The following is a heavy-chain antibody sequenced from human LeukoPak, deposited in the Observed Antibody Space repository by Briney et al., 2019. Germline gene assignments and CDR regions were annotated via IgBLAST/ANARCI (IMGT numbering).Heavy chain of an antibody. D-gene: IGHD2-15*01. J-gene: IGHJ4*02. CDR3: ARGLSRLPSGGY. CDR1: GGSFSGYY. CDR2: INHSGSA. V-gene: IGHV4-34*01. Sequence: SETLSLTCAVYGGSFSGYYWNWIRQPPGKGLEWIGQINHSGSANYSPSLRSRVAISVDTSKNQFSLRLSSVTAADTAVYYCARGLSRLPSGGYWGQGTLVTVSS.